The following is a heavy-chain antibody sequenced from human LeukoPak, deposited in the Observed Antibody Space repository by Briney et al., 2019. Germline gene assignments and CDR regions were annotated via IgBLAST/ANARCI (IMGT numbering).Heavy chain of an antibody. CDR1: GGSFSGYY. CDR3: AREPEVVLLAFDI. J-gene: IGHJ3*02. CDR2: INHSGSA. V-gene: IGHV4-34*01. D-gene: IGHD3-22*01. Sequence: SETLSLTCAVSGGSFSGYYWTWIRQPPGKGLEWIGEINHSGSANYNPSLMSRVTISLDTSKNHFSLNLSSVTAADTAVYYCAREPEVVLLAFDIWGQGTMVTVSS.